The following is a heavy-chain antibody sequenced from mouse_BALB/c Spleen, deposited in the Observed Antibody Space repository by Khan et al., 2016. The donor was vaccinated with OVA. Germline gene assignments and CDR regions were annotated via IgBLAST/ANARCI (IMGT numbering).Heavy chain of an antibody. Sequence: QVQLKQSGAELVRPGASVKLSCKTSGYIFTSYWIHWVKQRSGQGLEWIARIYPGTGSTYYNEKFKGKAALTADNSSSTAYIQLSSLTSEDSAVLFCERDYGRSCYFDYWGQGTTLTVSS. CDR3: ERDYGRSCYFDY. CDR2: IYPGTGST. CDR1: GYIFTSYW. D-gene: IGHD1-1*01. J-gene: IGHJ2*01. V-gene: IGHV1-76*01.